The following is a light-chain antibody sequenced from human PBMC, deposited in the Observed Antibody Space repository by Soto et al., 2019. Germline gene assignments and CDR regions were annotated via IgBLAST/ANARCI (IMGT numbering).Light chain of an antibody. Sequence: DIQITQSTSTLSASVGDRVTITCRASQSISSWLAWYQQKPGKAPKLLIYDASSLESGVPSRFSGRGSGTEFPLTISSLQPDDFATNYRQKYNSYPITCGQGKRRAIK. V-gene: IGKV1-5*01. CDR2: DAS. J-gene: IGKJ5*01. CDR1: QSISSW. CDR3: QKYNSYPIT.